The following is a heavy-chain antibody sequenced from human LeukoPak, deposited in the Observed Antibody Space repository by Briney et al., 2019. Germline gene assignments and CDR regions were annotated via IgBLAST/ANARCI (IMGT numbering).Heavy chain of an antibody. V-gene: IGHV4-4*07. D-gene: IGHD2-2*01. J-gene: IGHJ4*02. CDR2: IYTSGST. Sequence: SETLSLTCTVSGGSISSYYWSWIRQPAGKGLEWIGRIYTSGSTNYNPSLKSRVTMSVDTSKNQFSLKLSSVTAADTAVYYCARDPTTEDIVVVPAEHFDYWGQGTLVTVSS. CDR1: GGSISSYY. CDR3: ARDPTTEDIVVVPAEHFDY.